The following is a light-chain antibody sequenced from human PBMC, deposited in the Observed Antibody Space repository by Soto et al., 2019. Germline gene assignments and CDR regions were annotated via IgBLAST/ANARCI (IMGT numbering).Light chain of an antibody. J-gene: IGKJ4*01. CDR1: QSVSSSY. Sequence: EIVLTQSPGTLSLSPGERATLSCRASQSVSSSYLAWYQQKPGQAPRPLIYGASSSATGIPDRFSGSGSVTDFTLTISRLESEDFAVYYCQQYGSSPFTCGGGTKVDIK. CDR3: QQYGSSPFT. V-gene: IGKV3-20*01. CDR2: GAS.